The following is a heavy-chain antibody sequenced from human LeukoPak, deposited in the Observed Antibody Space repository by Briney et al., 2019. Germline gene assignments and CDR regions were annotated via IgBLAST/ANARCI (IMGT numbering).Heavy chain of an antibody. Sequence: GGSLRLSCAASGFTFSSYGMHWVRQAPGKGLEWVAVISYDGSNKYYADSVKGRFTISRDNAKNSLYLQMNSLRAEDTAIYYCARERPSGSYDYYFDYWGQGTLVTVSS. CDR2: ISYDGSNK. J-gene: IGHJ4*02. V-gene: IGHV3-30*03. CDR1: GFTFSSYG. CDR3: ARERPSGSYDYYFDY. D-gene: IGHD1-26*01.